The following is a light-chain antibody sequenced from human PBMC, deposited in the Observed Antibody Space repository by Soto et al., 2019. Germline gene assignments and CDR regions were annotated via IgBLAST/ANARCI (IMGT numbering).Light chain of an antibody. CDR2: GAS. J-gene: IGKJ1*01. V-gene: IGKV3-20*01. CDR3: QQYGSSPTT. CDR1: QSVSNNY. Sequence: EIVFNQSPCTLSLSQRERATLTCRASQSVSNNYLAWYQQKPGQAPRLLIYGASSRATGIPDRFSGSGSGTDFTLTISRLEPEDFAVYYCQQYGSSPTTFGQGTNVDIK.